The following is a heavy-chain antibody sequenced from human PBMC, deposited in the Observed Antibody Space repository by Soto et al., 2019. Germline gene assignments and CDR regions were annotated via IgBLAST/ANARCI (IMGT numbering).Heavy chain of an antibody. CDR3: AVYGYGVSAAAY. CDR2: INQDGSER. D-gene: IGHD4-17*01. J-gene: IGHJ4*02. CDR1: GLTFRNDW. Sequence: HPGGSLRLSCAVSGLTFRNDWLSWVRQAPGKGLEWVANINQDGSERYYVDSVRGRFTISRDNVENSLYLQLNSLRPEDTAVYYCAVYGYGVSAAAYWGQGTLVTVSS. V-gene: IGHV3-7*03.